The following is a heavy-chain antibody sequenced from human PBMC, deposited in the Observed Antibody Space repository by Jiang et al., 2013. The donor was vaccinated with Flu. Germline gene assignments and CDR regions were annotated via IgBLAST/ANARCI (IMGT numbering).Heavy chain of an antibody. Sequence: QLVESGAEVKKPGESLKISCKASGYSFANYWIGWVRQMPGKGLDWMGIIYPGDSDTKYSPSFQGQVTISADKSISTAYLQWSSLKASDTAIYYCARSPRIGYNWGDYYYYYGMDVWGQGTTVTVSS. CDR2: IYPGDSDT. J-gene: IGHJ6*02. CDR3: ARSPRIGYNWGDYYYYYGMDV. CDR1: GYSFANYW. D-gene: IGHD5-24*01. V-gene: IGHV5-51*03.